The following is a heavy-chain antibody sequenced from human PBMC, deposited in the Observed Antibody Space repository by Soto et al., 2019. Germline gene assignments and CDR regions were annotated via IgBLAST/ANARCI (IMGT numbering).Heavy chain of an antibody. CDR1: GFTFSDYY. J-gene: IGHJ4*02. V-gene: IGHV3-11*01. CDR2: ISSSGSTI. CDR3: ARVTYYYDSSVYPDFFDY. Sequence: QVQLVESGGGLVKPGGSLRLSCAASGFTFSDYYMSWIRQAPGKGLEWVSYISSSGSTIYYADSVKGRFTISRDNAKNSLYLQMNSLRAEDTAVYYCARVTYYYDSSVYPDFFDYWGQGTLVTVSS. D-gene: IGHD3-22*01.